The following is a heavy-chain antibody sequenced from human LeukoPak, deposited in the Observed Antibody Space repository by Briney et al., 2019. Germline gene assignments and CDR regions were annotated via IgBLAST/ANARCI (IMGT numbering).Heavy chain of an antibody. D-gene: IGHD3-22*01. CDR1: GFTFSSYA. Sequence: GGSLRLSCAASGFTFSSYAMSWVRQAPGKGLEWVSTLSGSGGNTYYADSVKGRVTISRDNSRNTLYLQMNSLRAEDTAVYHCAKGSYYYDSADYFDYWGQGTLVTVSS. J-gene: IGHJ4*02. CDR2: LSGSGGNT. CDR3: AKGSYYYDSADYFDY. V-gene: IGHV3-23*01.